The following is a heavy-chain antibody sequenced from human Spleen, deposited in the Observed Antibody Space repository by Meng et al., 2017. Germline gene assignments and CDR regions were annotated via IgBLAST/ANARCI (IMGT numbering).Heavy chain of an antibody. V-gene: IGHV4-61*01. CDR3: ARHTVYTAKFDS. CDR1: GGSVSRGSYY. D-gene: IGHD5-18*01. Sequence: QVHLQESAPGLVRPSETLSLPCTVSGGSVSRGSYYWGWIRQPPGKGLEWIGYIYYTGSTNYNPSLKSRVTISVDTSTNRFSLKLSSVTAADTAVYYCARHTVYTAKFDSWGQGSLVTVSS. CDR2: IYYTGST. J-gene: IGHJ4*02.